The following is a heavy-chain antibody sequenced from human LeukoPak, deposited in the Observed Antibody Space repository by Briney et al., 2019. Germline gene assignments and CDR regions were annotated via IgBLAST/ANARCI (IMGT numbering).Heavy chain of an antibody. CDR3: ARDKNDYVWGSPRPAFDI. CDR1: GGSISSSSYY. V-gene: IGHV4-61*01. J-gene: IGHJ3*02. Sequence: SETLSLTCTVSGGSISSSSYYWGWIRQPPGKGLEWIGYIYYSGSTNYNPSLKSRVTISVDTSKNQFSLKLSSVTAADTAVYYCARDKNDYVWGSPRPAFDIWGQGTMVTVSS. CDR2: IYYSGST. D-gene: IGHD3-16*01.